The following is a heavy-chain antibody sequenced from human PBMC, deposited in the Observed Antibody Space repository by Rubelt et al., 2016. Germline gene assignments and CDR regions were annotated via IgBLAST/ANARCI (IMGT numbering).Heavy chain of an antibody. Sequence: EVQLVESGGDLVQPGGSLRLSCAASGFTFSDSWMAWVRQAPGKGLEWVANIKHDGSEISYVDSLKGRFTISRDNATNSLSRQMNSLRADETAVYYCATHNDWAFNYWGQGTLVTVSS. CDR2: IKHDGSEI. D-gene: IGHD3-9*01. CDR1: GFTFSDSW. V-gene: IGHV3-7*01. CDR3: ATHNDWAFNY. J-gene: IGHJ4*02.